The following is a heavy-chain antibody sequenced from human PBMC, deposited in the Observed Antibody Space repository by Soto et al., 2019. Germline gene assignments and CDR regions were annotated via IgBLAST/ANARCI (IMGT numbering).Heavy chain of an antibody. D-gene: IGHD3-16*01. CDR2: ISGSGGST. CDR3: AKPLTFGGPHDAFDI. J-gene: IGHJ3*02. CDR1: GFCISSYA. Sequence: GVSMMVSCAAGGFCISSYAMSWVTKNPGKGLEWVSAISGSGGSTYYADSVKGRFTISRDNCKDTLYLQMNSLRAEDTAVYYCAKPLTFGGPHDAFDIWGQGTMVTVSS. V-gene: IGHV3-23*01.